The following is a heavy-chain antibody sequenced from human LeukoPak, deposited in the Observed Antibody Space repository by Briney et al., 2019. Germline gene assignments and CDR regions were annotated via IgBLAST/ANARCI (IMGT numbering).Heavy chain of an antibody. CDR1: GFTVSSNY. J-gene: IGHJ4*02. CDR2: ISSSSSTI. CDR3: ARVGDWNYGSYFDY. V-gene: IGHV3-48*01. Sequence: GGSLRLSGVASGFTVSSNYMSWVRQAPGKGLEWVSYISSSSSTIYYADSVKGRFTISRDNAKNSLYLQMNSLRAEDTAVYYCARVGDWNYGSYFDYWGQGTLVTVSS. D-gene: IGHD1-7*01.